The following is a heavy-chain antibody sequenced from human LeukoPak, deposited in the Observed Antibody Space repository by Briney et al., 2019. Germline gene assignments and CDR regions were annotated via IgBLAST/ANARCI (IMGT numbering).Heavy chain of an antibody. CDR2: IYHSGST. CDR3: ARGLEWGDGFDI. CDR1: GGSISTYY. V-gene: IGHV4-59*08. J-gene: IGHJ3*02. Sequence: SETLSLTCTVSGGSISTYYWSWIRQPPGKGLEWIGYIYHSGSTNYNPSLKSRVTISVDTSKNHFSLKLTSVTAADTAVYYCARGLEWGDGFDIWGQGTMVTVSS. D-gene: IGHD1-1*01.